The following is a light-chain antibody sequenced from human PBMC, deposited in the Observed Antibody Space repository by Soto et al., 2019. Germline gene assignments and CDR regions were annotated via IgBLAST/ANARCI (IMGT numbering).Light chain of an antibody. CDR1: QSISSH. CDR3: QQYHYWWT. CDR2: DAS. Sequence: EIVMTQSPATLSVSPGETATLSCRASQSISSHLAWYQQKPGQAPRLLMHDASARATGIPARFSGSGSGTEFTLTITILQSEDFAVYYCQQYHYWWTFGQGTKVEIK. J-gene: IGKJ1*01. V-gene: IGKV3-15*01.